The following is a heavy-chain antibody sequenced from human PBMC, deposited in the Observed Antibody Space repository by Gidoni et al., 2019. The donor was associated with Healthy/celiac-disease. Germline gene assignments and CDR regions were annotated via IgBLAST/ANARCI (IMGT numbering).Heavy chain of an antibody. J-gene: IGHJ5*02. CDR2: IYYSGST. D-gene: IGHD3-16*01. Sequence: HLQLQESGPGLVKPSETLSLTCTVSRGSISSSSYYWGWIRQPPGKGLEWIGSIYYSGSTYYNPSLKSRVTISGDTSKNQFSLKLSSGTAADTAVYYCARHARVGGNWFDPWGQGTLVTVSS. V-gene: IGHV4-39*01. CDR3: ARHARVGGNWFDP. CDR1: RGSISSSSYY.